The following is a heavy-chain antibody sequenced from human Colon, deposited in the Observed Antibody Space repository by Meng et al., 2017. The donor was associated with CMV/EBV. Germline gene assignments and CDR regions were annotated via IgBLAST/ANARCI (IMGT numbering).Heavy chain of an antibody. Sequence: GESLKISCAASGFTLSTYGMHWVRQAPGKGLEWVAFIRYDGTNQYYVDSVKGRFTISRDNSKNTLHLQMNSLRAEDTAVYYCAKFPTANKIVVDDYWGQGTLVTVSS. D-gene: IGHD3-22*01. V-gene: IGHV3-30*02. CDR3: AKFPTANKIVVDDY. J-gene: IGHJ4*02. CDR1: GFTLSTYG. CDR2: IRYDGTNQ.